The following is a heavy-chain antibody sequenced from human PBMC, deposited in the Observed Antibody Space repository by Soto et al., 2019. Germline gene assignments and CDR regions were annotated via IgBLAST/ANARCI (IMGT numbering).Heavy chain of an antibody. D-gene: IGHD3-10*01. J-gene: IGHJ4*02. CDR3: AKDRHYPRDYFHY. CDR1: GFTVSSSA. Sequence: GGSLRLTCSASGFTVSSSAIRCVRQAPGKGLEWVSAVSANGQGIYYADSVRGRFTISRDNSKNTVFLHMDSLSAEDTAVYYCAKDRHYPRDYFHYWGQGTLVTVSS. V-gene: IGHV3-23*01. CDR2: VSANGQGI.